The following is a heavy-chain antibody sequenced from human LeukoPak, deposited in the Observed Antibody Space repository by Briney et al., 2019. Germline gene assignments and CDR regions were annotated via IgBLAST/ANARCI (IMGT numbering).Heavy chain of an antibody. V-gene: IGHV3-33*01. CDR2: IWYDGSNK. CDR3: ARNDYKNWFDP. J-gene: IGHJ5*02. CDR1: GFTFSSYG. D-gene: IGHD4-11*01. Sequence: PGGSLRLSCAASGFTFSSYGMHWVRQAPGKGLEWVAVIWYDGSNKYYADSVKGRFTISRDNSKNTLYPQMNSLRAEDTAVYYCARNDYKNWFDPWGQGTLVTVSS.